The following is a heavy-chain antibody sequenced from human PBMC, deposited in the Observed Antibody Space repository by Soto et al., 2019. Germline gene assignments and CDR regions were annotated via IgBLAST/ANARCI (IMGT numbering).Heavy chain of an antibody. D-gene: IGHD2-21*02. Sequence: QVQLQESGPGLVKPSETLSLTCTVSGGSISSYYWSWIRQPPGKGLEWIGYIYYSASTNYSPSLKVRVTISVDTSKYQSSLTLSSVTAADTAVYYCARHLPYCGGDCYSLDYWGQGTLVTVSS. CDR1: GGSISSYY. CDR2: IYYSAST. J-gene: IGHJ4*02. CDR3: ARHLPYCGGDCYSLDY. V-gene: IGHV4-59*08.